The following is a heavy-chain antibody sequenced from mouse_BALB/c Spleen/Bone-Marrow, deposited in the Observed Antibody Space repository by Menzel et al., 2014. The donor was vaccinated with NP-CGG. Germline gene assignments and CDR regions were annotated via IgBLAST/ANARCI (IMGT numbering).Heavy chain of an antibody. CDR3: ARWAFDGGFAY. CDR1: GYTFSSYW. Sequence: QVQLQQSGAELMKPGASVKVSCKATGYTFSSYWIEWVKQRPGHGLEWIGEILPGSGNTNYNEKFKGKATFTADTSSNTAYMQLSSLTSEDFAVFYCARWAFDGGFAYWGQGNLVTVSA. CDR2: ILPGSGNT. V-gene: IGHV1-9*01. D-gene: IGHD1-2*01. J-gene: IGHJ3*01.